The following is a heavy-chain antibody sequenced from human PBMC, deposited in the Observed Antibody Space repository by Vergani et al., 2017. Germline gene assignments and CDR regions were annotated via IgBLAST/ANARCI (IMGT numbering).Heavy chain of an antibody. CDR1: GGSISSGSYY. V-gene: IGHV4-61*02. J-gene: IGHJ3*02. CDR3: ARRSHPYGSGRAFDI. CDR2: IYTSGST. Sequence: QVQLQESGPGLVKPSQTLSLTCTVSGGSISSGSYYWSWIRPPAGKGLEWIGRIYTSGSTNYNPSLKSRVTISVDTSKNQFYLKLSSVTAADTAVYYCARRSHPYGSGRAFDIWGQGTMVTVSS. D-gene: IGHD3-10*01.